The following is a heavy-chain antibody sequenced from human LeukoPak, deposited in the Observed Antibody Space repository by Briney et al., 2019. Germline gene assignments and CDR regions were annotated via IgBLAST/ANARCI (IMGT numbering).Heavy chain of an antibody. CDR2: IKSKTDGGTT. Sequence: PGGSLRLSCAASGFTFSSAWMSWVRQAPGKGLEWVGRIKSKTDGGTTDYAAHVKGRCTISRDDSKKTLYLQMNSLKTEDTAVYYCTTADIVVVPAATDYFDYWGQGTLVTVSS. CDR3: TTADIVVVPAATDYFDY. J-gene: IGHJ4*02. D-gene: IGHD2-2*01. V-gene: IGHV3-15*01. CDR1: GFTFSSAW.